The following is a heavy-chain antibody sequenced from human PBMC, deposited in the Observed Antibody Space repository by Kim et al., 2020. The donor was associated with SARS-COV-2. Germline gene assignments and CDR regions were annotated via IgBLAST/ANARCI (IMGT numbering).Heavy chain of an antibody. D-gene: IGHD6-19*01. V-gene: IGHV7-4-1*02. Sequence: ASVKVSCKASGYTFTSYAMNWVRQAPGQGLEWMGCINTNTGNPTYAQGFTGRFVFSLDTSVSTAYLQISSLKAEDTAVYYCARPPYSSGWYPQVYYYYGMDVWGQGTTVTVSS. CDR1: GYTFTSYA. CDR2: INTNTGNP. J-gene: IGHJ6*02. CDR3: ARPPYSSGWYPQVYYYYGMDV.